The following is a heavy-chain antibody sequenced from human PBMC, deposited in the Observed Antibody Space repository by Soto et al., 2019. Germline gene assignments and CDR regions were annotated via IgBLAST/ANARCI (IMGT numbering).Heavy chain of an antibody. D-gene: IGHD3-22*01. CDR2: INHSRST. Sequence: SETLSLTCAVYGGSFSGYYWSWIRQPPGKGLEWIGEINHSRSTNYSPSLKSRVTISVDTSKNQFSLKLSSVTAADTAVYYCARGWGYYDSSGYYIDYWGQGTLVTVSS. CDR3: ARGWGYYDSSGYYIDY. V-gene: IGHV4-34*01. CDR1: GGSFSGYY. J-gene: IGHJ4*02.